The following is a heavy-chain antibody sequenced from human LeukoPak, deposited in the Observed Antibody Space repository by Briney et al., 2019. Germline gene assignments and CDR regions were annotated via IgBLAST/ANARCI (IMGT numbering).Heavy chain of an antibody. V-gene: IGHV3-23*01. CDR1: GFTFSSYA. J-gene: IGHJ3*02. Sequence: PGGSLRLSCVASGFTFSSYAMTWVRQAPGKGLEWVSSSGDNTRYADSVKGRFTMSRDNSKNTLDLHMNGLRAEDTAVYYCAKSWRYYDTSNYYAFDIWGQGTMVTVSS. CDR3: AKSWRYYDTSNYYAFDI. D-gene: IGHD3-22*01. CDR2: SGDNT.